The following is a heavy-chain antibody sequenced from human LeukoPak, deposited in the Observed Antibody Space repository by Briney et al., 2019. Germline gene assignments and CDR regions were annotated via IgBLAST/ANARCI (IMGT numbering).Heavy chain of an antibody. D-gene: IGHD3-10*01. CDR3: ARIYYSGSGGFYSDY. J-gene: IGHJ4*02. Sequence: GGSLRLSCAASGFTFSTYNMNWVRQAPGKGLEWVSSIGSSRFYISYADSVRGRFTISRDNAKNSLYLQMNSLRPEDTAVYYCARIYYSGSGGFYSDYWGQGTLVTVSS. V-gene: IGHV3-21*01. CDR2: IGSSRFYI. CDR1: GFTFSTYN.